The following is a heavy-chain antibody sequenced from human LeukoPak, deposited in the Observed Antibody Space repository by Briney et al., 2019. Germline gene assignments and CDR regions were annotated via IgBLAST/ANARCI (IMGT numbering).Heavy chain of an antibody. Sequence: GGSLRLSCAASGFTVSSNYMGWVRQAPGKGLEWVSVIYSGGSTYYADSAKGRFTISRDNSKNKLYLQMNSLRAEDTAVYYCARGPLLRWGLGGRGMDVWGQGTTVTVSS. CDR1: GFTVSSNY. CDR3: ARGPLLRWGLGGRGMDV. D-gene: IGHD3-3*01. V-gene: IGHV3-53*01. CDR2: IYSGGST. J-gene: IGHJ6*02.